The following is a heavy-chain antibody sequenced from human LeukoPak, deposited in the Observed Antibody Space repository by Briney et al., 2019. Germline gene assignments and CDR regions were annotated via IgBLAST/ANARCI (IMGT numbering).Heavy chain of an antibody. J-gene: IGHJ5*02. V-gene: IGHV1-18*01. CDR1: GYTFTSYG. CDR3: ARTAAAGSFLPTPDNWFDP. CDR2: ISAYNGNT. Sequence: ASVKVSCKASGYTFTSYGISWVRQAPGQGLEWMGWISAYNGNTNYAQKLQGRVTMTTDTSTSTAYMELRSLRSDDTAVYYCARTAAAGSFLPTPDNWFDPWGQGTLVTVSS. D-gene: IGHD6-13*01.